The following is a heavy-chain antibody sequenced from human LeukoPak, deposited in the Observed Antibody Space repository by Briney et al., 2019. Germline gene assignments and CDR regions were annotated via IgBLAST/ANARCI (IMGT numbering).Heavy chain of an antibody. V-gene: IGHV1-69*06. D-gene: IGHD1-26*01. CDR3: ARPSGLLDSHDAFDI. Sequence: ASVKVSCKASGGTFSSYAISWVRQAPGQGLEWMGGIIPIFGTANYAQKFQGRVTMTEDTSTDTAYMELSSLRSEDTAVYYCARPSGLLDSHDAFDIWGQGTMVTVSS. CDR2: IIPIFGTA. CDR1: GGTFSSYA. J-gene: IGHJ3*02.